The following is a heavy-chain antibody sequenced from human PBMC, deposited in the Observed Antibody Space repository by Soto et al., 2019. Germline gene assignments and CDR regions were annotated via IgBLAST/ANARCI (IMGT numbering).Heavy chain of an antibody. CDR2: ISWNSGSI. D-gene: IGHD4-17*01. CDR3: AKARQDGDFLYYFDY. J-gene: IGHJ4*02. CDR1: GFTFDDYA. Sequence: GGSLRLSCAASGFTFDDYAMHWVRQAPGKGLEWVSGISWNSGSIGYADSVKGRFTISRDNAKNSLYLQMNSLRAEDTALYYCAKARQDGDFLYYFDYWGQGTLVTVSS. V-gene: IGHV3-9*01.